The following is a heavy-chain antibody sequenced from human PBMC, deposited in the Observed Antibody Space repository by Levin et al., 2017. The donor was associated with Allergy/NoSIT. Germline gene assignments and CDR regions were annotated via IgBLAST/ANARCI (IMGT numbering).Heavy chain of an antibody. CDR2: INSDGSTT. V-gene: IGHV3-74*01. D-gene: IGHD6-19*01. J-gene: IGHJ4*02. CDR3: IAYNSGWN. Sequence: GGSLRLSCAASTFIFSSNWMHWVRQAPGKGLVWVSRINSDGSTTNYADSVRGRFTISRDIAKNTLYLQMNSLRADDTAVYYCIAYNSGWNWGQGTLVTVSS. CDR1: TFIFSSNW.